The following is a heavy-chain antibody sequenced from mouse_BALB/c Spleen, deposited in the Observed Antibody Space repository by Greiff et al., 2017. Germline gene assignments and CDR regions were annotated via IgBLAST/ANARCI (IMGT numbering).Heavy chain of an antibody. V-gene: IGHV1S132*01. CDR1: GYTFTSYW. CDR3: ASYDYDEYFDV. J-gene: IGHJ1*01. D-gene: IGHD2-4*01. CDR2: IFPGTGTT. Sequence: VKLMESGAELVKPGASVKLSCKTSGYTFTSYWIQWVKQRPGQGLGWIGEIFPGTGTTYYNEKFKGKATLTIDTSSSTAYMQLSSLTSEDSAVYFCASYDYDEYFDVWGAGTTVTVSS.